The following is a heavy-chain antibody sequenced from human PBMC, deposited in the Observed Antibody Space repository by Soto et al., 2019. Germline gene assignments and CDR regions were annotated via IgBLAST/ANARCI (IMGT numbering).Heavy chain of an antibody. V-gene: IGHV4-39*01. D-gene: IGHD2-15*01. CDR3: ARRGEELGYCSGGSCYTYYFDY. J-gene: IGHJ4*02. Sequence: QLQLQESGPGLVKPSETLSLTCTVSGGSISSSSYYWGWIRQPPGKGLEWIGSIYYSGSTYYNPSPQSRVTISVDTSKNQFSLKLSSVTAADTAVYYCARRGEELGYCSGGSCYTYYFDYWGQGTLVTVSS. CDR2: IYYSGST. CDR1: GGSISSSSYY.